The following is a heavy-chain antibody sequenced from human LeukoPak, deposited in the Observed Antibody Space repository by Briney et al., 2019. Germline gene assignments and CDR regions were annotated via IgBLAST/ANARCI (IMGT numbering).Heavy chain of an antibody. CDR3: ARWASNSHDY. CDR1: GFTFSSYG. D-gene: IGHD5-18*01. J-gene: IGHJ4*02. Sequence: AGGSLRLSCAASGFTFSSYGMNWVRQAPGKGLEWVSSISSSSSYIYYADSVKGRFTISRDNAKNSLYLQMNSLRAEDTAVYHCARWASNSHDYWGQGTLVTVSS. V-gene: IGHV3-21*01. CDR2: ISSSSSYI.